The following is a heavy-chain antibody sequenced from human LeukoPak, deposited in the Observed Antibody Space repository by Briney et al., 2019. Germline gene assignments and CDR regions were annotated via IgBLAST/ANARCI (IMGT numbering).Heavy chain of an antibody. CDR2: INTDGSST. Sequence: GGSLRLSCAASGFTFSSYWMHWVRQAPGKGLVWVSRINTDGSSTSYADSVRGRFTISRDNAKNTLYLQMNSLRAEDTVVYYCARGGGYDGLDYWGQGTLVTVSS. CDR1: GFTFSSYW. CDR3: ARGGGYDGLDY. D-gene: IGHD5-12*01. V-gene: IGHV3-74*01. J-gene: IGHJ4*02.